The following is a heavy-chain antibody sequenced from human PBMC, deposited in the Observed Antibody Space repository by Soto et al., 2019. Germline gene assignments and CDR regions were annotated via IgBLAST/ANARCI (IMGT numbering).Heavy chain of an antibody. Sequence: QLVESGGGLVQPGGSLRLSCEASGFTFSGYWMSWVRQAPGKGLGCVADIKHDGSVQYYVDSVKGRFTISRDNAKKLLYLQMNGLRAEDTALYYCARATYSNAWYRFDLWGQGTLVTVSS. D-gene: IGHD4-4*01. CDR3: ARATYSNAWYRFDL. CDR1: GFTFSGYW. J-gene: IGHJ4*02. CDR2: IKHDGSVQ. V-gene: IGHV3-7*03.